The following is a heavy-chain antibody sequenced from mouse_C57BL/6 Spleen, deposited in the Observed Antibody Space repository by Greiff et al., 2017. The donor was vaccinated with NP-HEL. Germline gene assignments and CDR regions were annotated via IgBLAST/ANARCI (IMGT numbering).Heavy chain of an antibody. CDR1: GFSLTSYG. CDR3: ARKGYPGAPMDY. V-gene: IGHV2-2*01. CDR2: IWSGGST. Sequence: QVQLQQSGPGLVQPSQSLSITCTVSGFSLTSYGVHWVRQSPGKGLEWLGVIWSGGSTDYNAAFISSLSISKDKSKSQVFFKMNSLQADDTAIYYCARKGYPGAPMDYWGQGTSVTVSS. J-gene: IGHJ4*01. D-gene: IGHD3-2*02.